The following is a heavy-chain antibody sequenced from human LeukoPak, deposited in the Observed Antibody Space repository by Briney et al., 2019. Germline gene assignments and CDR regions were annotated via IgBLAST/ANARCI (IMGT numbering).Heavy chain of an antibody. J-gene: IGHJ4*02. CDR3: ARRIVGATGYYFDY. CDR1: GGTFSSYA. D-gene: IGHD1-26*01. V-gene: IGHV1-69*05. Sequence: SVKVSCKXSGGTFSSYAISWVRQAPGQGLEWMGGIIPIFGTANYAQKFQGRVTITTDESTSTAYMELSSLRSEDTAVYYCARRIVGATGYYFDYWGPGTLVTVSS. CDR2: IIPIFGTA.